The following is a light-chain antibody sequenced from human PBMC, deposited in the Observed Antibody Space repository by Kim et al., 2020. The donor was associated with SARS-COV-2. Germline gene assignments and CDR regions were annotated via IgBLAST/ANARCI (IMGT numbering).Light chain of an antibody. CDR2: GAS. J-gene: IGKJ4*01. CDR1: QSVSSN. Sequence: SPGVRATRSCRASQSVSSNLAWYQQKPGQAPRLLIYGASTRATGIPARFSGSGSGTEFTLTISSLQSEDFAVYYCQQYNNWPPLTFGGGTKVDIK. V-gene: IGKV3-15*01. CDR3: QQYNNWPPLT.